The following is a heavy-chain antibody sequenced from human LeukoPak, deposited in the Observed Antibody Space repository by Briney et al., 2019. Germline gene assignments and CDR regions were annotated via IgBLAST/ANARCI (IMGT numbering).Heavy chain of an antibody. CDR2: MNHSGST. CDR1: GGSFSGYY. V-gene: IGHV4-34*01. Sequence: SETLSLTCAVYGGSFSGYYWSWIRQPPGKGLEWIGEMNHSGSTNYNPSLKSRVTISVDTSKNQFSLKLSSVTAADTAVYYCAKGAGGFSYYNWFDPWGQGTLVTVSS. J-gene: IGHJ5*02. CDR3: AKGAGGFSYYNWFDP. D-gene: IGHD5-18*01.